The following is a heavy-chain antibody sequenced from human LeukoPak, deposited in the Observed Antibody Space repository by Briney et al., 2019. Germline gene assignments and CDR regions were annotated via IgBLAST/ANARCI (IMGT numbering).Heavy chain of an antibody. J-gene: IGHJ4*02. Sequence: HPGGSLRLSCTASGLIFRNYAMTWVRQAPRKELEWVSTISGDGTETFYADSVKGRFTISRDNSKNTHYLQMSSLRAEDTGIYYCAKGGHYSFFDYWGQGTLVTVSS. CDR3: AKGGHYSFFDY. V-gene: IGHV3-23*01. CDR2: ISGDGTET. CDR1: GLIFRNYA. D-gene: IGHD4-11*01.